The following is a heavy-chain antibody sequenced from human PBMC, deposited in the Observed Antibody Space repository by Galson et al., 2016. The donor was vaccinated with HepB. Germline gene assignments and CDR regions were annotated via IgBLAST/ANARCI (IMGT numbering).Heavy chain of an antibody. CDR2: INSSSITM. CDR1: GFTFSNYN. J-gene: IGHJ2*01. V-gene: IGHV3-48*02. Sequence: SLRLSCAASGFTFSNYNMNWVRQAPGKGLEWDSYINSSSITMYYTDSVKGRFTISRDNARNSLYLQMNSLRDEDTAVYYCARGLRYFDLWGRGTLVTVSS. CDR3: ARGLRYFDL.